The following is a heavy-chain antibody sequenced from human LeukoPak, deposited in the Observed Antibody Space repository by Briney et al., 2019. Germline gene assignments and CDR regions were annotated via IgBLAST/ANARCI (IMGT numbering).Heavy chain of an antibody. V-gene: IGHV3-30*02. CDR2: IRYDGTNK. Sequence: GGSLRLSCAASGFTFSSYGMHWVRQAPGKGLEWVAFIRYDGTNKYYADSVKGRFTISRDNSKNTLYLQMNSLRAEDTAVYYCARGKWEPLDYWGQGTLVTVSS. J-gene: IGHJ4*02. CDR1: GFTFSSYG. D-gene: IGHD1-26*01. CDR3: ARGKWEPLDY.